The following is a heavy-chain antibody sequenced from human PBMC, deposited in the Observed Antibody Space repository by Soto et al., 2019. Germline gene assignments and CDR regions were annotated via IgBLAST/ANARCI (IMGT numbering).Heavy chain of an antibody. D-gene: IGHD3-10*01. V-gene: IGHV4-4*02. CDR3: ARDSHHITMVRGHPPGARRFWFAP. CDR2: IYHSGST. J-gene: IGHJ5*02. Sequence: SETLSLTCAVSGGSISSSNWWSWVRQPPGKGLVWIGEIYHSGSTNYNPSLKSRVTISVDKSKNQFSLKLSSVTAADTAVYYCARDSHHITMVRGHPPGARRFWFAPWGQGTLVTVSS. CDR1: GGSISSSNW.